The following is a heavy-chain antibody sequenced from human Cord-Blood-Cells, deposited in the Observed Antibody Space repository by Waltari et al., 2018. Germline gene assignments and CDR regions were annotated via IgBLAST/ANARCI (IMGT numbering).Heavy chain of an antibody. D-gene: IGHD2-2*01. CDR1: GGSISSRRYY. CDR3: ARPYCSSTSCYDAFDI. Sequence: QLQLQESGPGLVKPSETLSLTCTVSGGSISSRRYYWGWIRQPPGKGLEWIGSIYYSGSTYYNPSLKSRVTISVDTSKNQFSLKLSSVTAADTAVYYCARPYCSSTSCYDAFDIWGQGTMVTVSS. J-gene: IGHJ3*02. CDR2: IYYSGST. V-gene: IGHV4-39*01.